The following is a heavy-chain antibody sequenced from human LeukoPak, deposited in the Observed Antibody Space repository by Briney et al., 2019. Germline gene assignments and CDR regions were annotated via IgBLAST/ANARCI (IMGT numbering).Heavy chain of an antibody. CDR2: IKSKTDGGTT. Sequence: PGGSLRLSCAASGFTFSNAWMSWVREAPGKGLEWVGRIKSKTDGGTTDYASPVEGRFTISRDDSKNTLYLQMNSLKTEDTAVYYSTTDQGRDVLRFLERLLPPPDYWGQGTLVTVSS. J-gene: IGHJ4*02. CDR3: TTDQGRDVLRFLERLLPPPDY. D-gene: IGHD3-3*01. CDR1: GFTFSNAW. V-gene: IGHV3-15*01.